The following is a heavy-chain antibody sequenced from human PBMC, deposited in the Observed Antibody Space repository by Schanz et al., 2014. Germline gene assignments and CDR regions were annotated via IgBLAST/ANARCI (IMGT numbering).Heavy chain of an antibody. D-gene: IGHD1-1*01. CDR1: GFTFSGYS. CDR3: ARGRVLES. Sequence: VQLVESGGGLVQPGGSLRLSCAASGFTFSGYSMNWVRQAPGKGLEWVANIKKDGSEKYYVDSVKGRFTISRDNAKNSLFLQMNSLRPEDTAVYYCARGRVLESWGQGTLVTVSS. J-gene: IGHJ5*02. V-gene: IGHV3-7*01. CDR2: IKKDGSEK.